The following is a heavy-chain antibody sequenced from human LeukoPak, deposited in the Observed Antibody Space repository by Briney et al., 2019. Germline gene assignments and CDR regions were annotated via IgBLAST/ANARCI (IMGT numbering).Heavy chain of an antibody. CDR3: ARVRGAITYYFDH. J-gene: IGHJ4*02. CDR2: IGDSGGRT. CDR1: GFSFSAFA. V-gene: IGHV3-23*01. D-gene: IGHD1-26*01. Sequence: GGSLRLSCAASGFSFSAFAGGWVRQAPGKGLEWVSVIGDSGGRTHYADSVKGRFTISRDNSKNTLYLQMNSLRGEDTAVYYCARVRGAITYYFDHCGQGTLVTVSS.